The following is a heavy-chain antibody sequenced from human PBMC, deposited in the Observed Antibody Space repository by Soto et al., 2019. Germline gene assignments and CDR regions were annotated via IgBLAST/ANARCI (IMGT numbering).Heavy chain of an antibody. V-gene: IGHV4-30-2*01. J-gene: IGHJ4*02. Sequence: PSETLSLTCAVSGGSISSGGYSWSWIRQPPGKGLEWIGYIYHSGSTYYNPSLKSRVTISVDTSKNQFSLKLSSVTAADTAVYYCARVVHDSYDILTGYYPHFDYWGQGTLVTVS. CDR1: GGSISSGGYS. CDR3: ARVVHDSYDILTGYYPHFDY. D-gene: IGHD3-9*01. CDR2: IYHSGST.